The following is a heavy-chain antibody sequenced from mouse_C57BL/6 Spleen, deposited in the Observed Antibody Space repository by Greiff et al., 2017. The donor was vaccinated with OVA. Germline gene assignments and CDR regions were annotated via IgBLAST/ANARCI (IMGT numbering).Heavy chain of an antibody. CDR3: ARGTTGQGYYFDY. V-gene: IGHV1-26*01. Sequence: EVQLQQSGPELVKPGASVKISCKASGYTFTDYYMNWVKQSHGKSLEWIGDINPNNGGTSYNQKFKGKATLTVDKSSSTAYMELRSLTSEDSAVYYCARGTTGQGYYFDYWGQGTTLTVSS. J-gene: IGHJ2*01. CDR1: GYTFTDYY. D-gene: IGHD4-1*02. CDR2: INPNNGGT.